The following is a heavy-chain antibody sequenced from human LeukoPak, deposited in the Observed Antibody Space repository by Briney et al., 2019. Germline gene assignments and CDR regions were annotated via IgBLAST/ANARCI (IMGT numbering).Heavy chain of an antibody. V-gene: IGHV5-51*01. CDR3: ARVLRGYYYYMDV. CDR1: GYSFTSYW. J-gene: IGHJ6*03. CDR2: IYPGDSDT. D-gene: IGHD2-15*01. Sequence: KNGESLKISCKGSGYSFTSYWIGWVRQMPGKGLEWKGIIYPGDSDTRYSPSFQGQVTISADKSISTAYLQWSSLKASDTAMYYCARVLRGYYYYMDVWGKGTTVTVSS.